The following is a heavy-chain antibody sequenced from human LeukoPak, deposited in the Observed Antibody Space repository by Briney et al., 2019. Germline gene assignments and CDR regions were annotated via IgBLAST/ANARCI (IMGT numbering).Heavy chain of an antibody. V-gene: IGHV1-2*02. J-gene: IGHJ4*02. CDR3: ARDQWGGIAAAGTNY. CDR1: GYTFTGYY. CDR2: INPNSGGT. D-gene: IGHD6-13*01. Sequence: ASVKVSCKASGYTFTGYYMHWVRQAPGQGLEWMGWINPNSGGTNYAQKFQGRVTMTRDTSIRTAYMELSRLRSDDTAVYYCARDQWGGIAAAGTNYWGQGTLVTVSS.